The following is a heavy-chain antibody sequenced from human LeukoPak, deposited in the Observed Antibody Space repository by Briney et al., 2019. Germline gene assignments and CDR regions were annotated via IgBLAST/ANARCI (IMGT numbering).Heavy chain of an antibody. D-gene: IGHD3-16*02. V-gene: IGHV4-59*08. CDR2: IYYSGST. CDR1: GGSISSYY. J-gene: IGHJ2*01. Sequence: SETLSLTCTVSGGSISSYYWSWIRQPPGKGLEWIGYIYYSGSTNYNPSLKSRVTISVDTSKNQFSLKLSSVTAADTAVYYCATSWGSYRQYWYFDLWGRGTLVTVPS. CDR3: ATSWGSYRQYWYFDL.